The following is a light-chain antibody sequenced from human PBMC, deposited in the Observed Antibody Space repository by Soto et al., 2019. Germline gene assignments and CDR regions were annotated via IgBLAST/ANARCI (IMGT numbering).Light chain of an antibody. CDR3: CSYAGTNTFV. V-gene: IGLV2-23*01. CDR2: EGN. CDR1: SSDVGSYNL. J-gene: IGLJ1*01. Sequence: QSALTQPASVSGSPGQSITISCTGTSSDVGSYNLVSWYQQHPGKAPKLMIYEGNKRPSGVSTRFSGSKSANTASLTISGLQTEDEADYYRCSYAGTNTFVFGTGTQLTVL.